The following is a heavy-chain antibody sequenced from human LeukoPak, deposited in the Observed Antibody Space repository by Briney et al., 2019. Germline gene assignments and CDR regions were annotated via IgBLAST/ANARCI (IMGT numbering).Heavy chain of an antibody. CDR1: GGSISSYY. J-gene: IGHJ5*02. CDR2: IYYSGST. V-gene: IGHV4-59*01. Sequence: SETLSLTCTVSGGSISSYYWSWIRQPPGEGLEWIGYIYYSGSTNYNPSLKSRVTISVDTSKNQFSLKLSSVTAADTAVYYCARASPVWGDYGDFSCWFDPWGQGTLVTVSS. D-gene: IGHD4-17*01. CDR3: ARASPVWGDYGDFSCWFDP.